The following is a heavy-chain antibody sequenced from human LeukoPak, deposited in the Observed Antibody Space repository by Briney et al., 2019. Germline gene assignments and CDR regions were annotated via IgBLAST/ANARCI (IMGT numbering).Heavy chain of an antibody. CDR3: ARANGLSRRPPTGTKNWFDP. D-gene: IGHD3-10*01. CDR1: GGSISSGGYY. CDR2: INHSGST. V-gene: IGHV4-39*07. Sequence: PSETLSLTCTVSGGSISSGGYYWSWIRQPPGKGLEWIGEINHSGSTNYNPSLKSRVTISVDTSKNQFSLKLSSVTAADTAVYYCARANGLSRRPPTGTKNWFDPWGQGTLVTVSS. J-gene: IGHJ5*02.